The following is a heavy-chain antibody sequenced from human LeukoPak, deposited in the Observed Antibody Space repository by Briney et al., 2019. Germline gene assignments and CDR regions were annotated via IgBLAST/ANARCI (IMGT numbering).Heavy chain of an antibody. V-gene: IGHV3-48*03. CDR1: GFTFSSYE. D-gene: IGHD3-22*01. J-gene: IGHJ6*02. Sequence: PGGSLRLSCAASGFTFSSYEMNWVRQAPGKGLEWVSYISSSGSTIYYADSVKGRFTISRDNAKNSLYLQMNSLRAEDTAVYYCARNYDSSGYSHYYYYYGMDVWGQGTTVTVSS. CDR2: ISSSGSTI. CDR3: ARNYDSSGYSHYYYYYGMDV.